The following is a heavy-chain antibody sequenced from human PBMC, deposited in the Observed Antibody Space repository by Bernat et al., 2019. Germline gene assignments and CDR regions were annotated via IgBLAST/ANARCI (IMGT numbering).Heavy chain of an antibody. V-gene: IGHV3-11*06. CDR2: ISSSSSYT. D-gene: IGHD3-22*01. Sequence: QVQLVESGGGLVKPGGSLRLSCAASGFTFSDYYMSWIRQAPGKGLEWVSYISSSSSYTNYADSVKDRFSISRDNAKNSLYLQMNSLRAEDTAVYYCARGGYYDSSGYYGWFDPWGQGTLVTVSS. J-gene: IGHJ5*02. CDR3: ARGGYYDSSGYYGWFDP. CDR1: GFTFSDYY.